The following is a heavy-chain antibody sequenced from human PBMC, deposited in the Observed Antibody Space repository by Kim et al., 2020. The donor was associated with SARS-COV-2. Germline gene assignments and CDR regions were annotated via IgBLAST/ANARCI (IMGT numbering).Heavy chain of an antibody. CDR1: GFTFSSYG. D-gene: IGHD6-19*01. V-gene: IGHV3-33*05. J-gene: IGHJ4*01. CDR2: ISYDGSNK. CDR3: ARTKSHSSGWISFDY. Sequence: GGSLRLSCAASGFTFSSYGMHWVRQAPGKGLEWVAVISYDGSNKYYADSVKGRFTISRDNSKNTLYLQMNSLRAEDTAVYYCARTKSHSSGWISFDYWG.